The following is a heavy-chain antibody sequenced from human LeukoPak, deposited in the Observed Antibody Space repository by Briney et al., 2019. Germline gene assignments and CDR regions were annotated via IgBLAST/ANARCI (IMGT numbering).Heavy chain of an antibody. CDR1: GGSISSHY. CDR3: ARNVGWYSHDS. D-gene: IGHD6-19*01. CDR2: IYGSGST. Sequence: SETLSLTCTVSGGSISSHYWSWIRQPPGKGLEWIGYIYGSGSTHYDPSLRSRVTISEDTSKNQLSLKLTSVTAADTAVYYCARNVGWYSHDSWGQGTLVTVSS. J-gene: IGHJ4*02. V-gene: IGHV4-59*08.